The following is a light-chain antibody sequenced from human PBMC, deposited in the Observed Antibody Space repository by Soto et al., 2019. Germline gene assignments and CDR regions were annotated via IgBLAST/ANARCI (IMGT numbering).Light chain of an antibody. CDR3: CSYAGSYTYYV. CDR1: RTDIGGYNF. CDR2: EVT. V-gene: IGLV2-14*01. J-gene: IGLJ1*01. Sequence: QSVLTQPASVSGSPGQSITISCIGTRTDIGGYNFVSWFQQHPGKAPKLIIFEVTNRPSGVSNRFSGSKSGNTASLTISGLQAEDEADYYCCSYAGSYTYYVFGTGTKVTVL.